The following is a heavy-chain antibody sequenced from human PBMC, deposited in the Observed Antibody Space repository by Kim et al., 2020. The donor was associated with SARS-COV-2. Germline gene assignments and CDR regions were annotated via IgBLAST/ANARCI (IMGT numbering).Heavy chain of an antibody. CDR2: ISTTGSTI. CDR3: ARRGYLWIGYRLER. D-gene: IGHD3-3*01. J-gene: IGHJ5*02. V-gene: IGHV3-48*03. CDR1: GFTFSSYE. Sequence: GGSLRLSCAASGFTFSSYEMNWVRQAPGKGLEWISYISTTGSTIDYADSVKGRFTISRDNAKTSLYLQMNSLRAADTAVYYCARRGYLWIGYRLERWGQ.